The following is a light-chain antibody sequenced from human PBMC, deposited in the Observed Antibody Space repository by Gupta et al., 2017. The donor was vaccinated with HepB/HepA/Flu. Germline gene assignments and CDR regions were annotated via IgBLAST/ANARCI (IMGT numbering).Light chain of an antibody. CDR2: WAS. V-gene: IGKV4-1*01. Sequence: DIVMTQSPDSLAVSLGERATINCKSSQSVLYSSNNKNYLAWYQQKPGQPPKLLIYWASTRESGVPDRFSGSGSGTXFTLTIXSLQAEDVAVYYCQQYYSTPITFGXGTKVEIK. CDR1: QSVLYSSNNKNY. J-gene: IGKJ4*01. CDR3: QQYYSTPIT.